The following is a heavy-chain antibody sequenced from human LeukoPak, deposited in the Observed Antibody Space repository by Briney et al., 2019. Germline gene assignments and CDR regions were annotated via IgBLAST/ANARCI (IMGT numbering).Heavy chain of an antibody. Sequence: ASVKVSCKASGYTFTGYYMHWVRQAPGQGLEWMGWINPNSGGTNYAQKFQGWVTMTRDTSISTAYMELSRLRSDDTAVYYCARDLLFYDFWSDYPTYGMDVWGQGTTVTVSS. CDR1: GYTFTGYY. J-gene: IGHJ6*02. CDR3: ARDLLFYDFWSDYPTYGMDV. V-gene: IGHV1-2*04. CDR2: INPNSGGT. D-gene: IGHD3-3*01.